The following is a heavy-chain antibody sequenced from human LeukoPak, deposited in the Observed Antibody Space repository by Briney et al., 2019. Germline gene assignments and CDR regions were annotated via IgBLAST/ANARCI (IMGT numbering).Heavy chain of an antibody. J-gene: IGHJ4*02. Sequence: GGSLRLSCAASGFTFRNYVIHWVRQAPGKGLXXXXXXXSDLDVKLYAXXXXGXXTISRDNSRSTLYLQMNSLRPEGTAIYYCAREGYYGSGSPPSLYFGYWGQGTLVTVSS. D-gene: IGHD3-10*01. CDR3: AREGYYGSGSPPSLYFGY. CDR1: GFTFRNYV. CDR2: XXSDLDVK. V-gene: IGHV3-30-3*01.